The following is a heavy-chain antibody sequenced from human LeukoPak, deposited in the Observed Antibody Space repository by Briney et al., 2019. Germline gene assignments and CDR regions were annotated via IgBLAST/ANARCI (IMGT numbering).Heavy chain of an antibody. V-gene: IGHV4-59*08. CDR1: GGSISSYY. CDR2: IYYSGST. Sequence: PSETLSLTCTVPGGSISSYYWSWIRQPPGKGLEWIGYIYYSGSTNYNPSLKSRVTISVDTSKNQFSLKLSSVTAADTAVYYCARHLRGYSYGSNVANFDYWGQGTLVTVSS. D-gene: IGHD5-18*01. J-gene: IGHJ4*02. CDR3: ARHLRGYSYGSNVANFDY.